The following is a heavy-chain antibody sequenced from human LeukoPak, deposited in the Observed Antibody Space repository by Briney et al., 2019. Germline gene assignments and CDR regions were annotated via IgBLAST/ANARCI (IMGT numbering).Heavy chain of an antibody. CDR3: AKRSPPY. J-gene: IGHJ4*02. V-gene: IGHV3-66*04. Sequence: GGSLRLSCTASGFSTRTNDMTWVRQAPGKGLEWVSLIYISGITKYADSVQGRFLISRDNFKDTLYLQMNNLRVEDTAVYYCAKRSPPYWGQGTLVSVSS. CDR2: IYISGIT. CDR1: GFSTRTND. D-gene: IGHD3-10*01.